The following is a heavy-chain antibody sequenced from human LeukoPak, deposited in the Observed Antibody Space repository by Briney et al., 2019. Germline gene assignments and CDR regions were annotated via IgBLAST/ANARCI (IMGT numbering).Heavy chain of an antibody. CDR1: GYTFTGYY. D-gene: IGHD6-13*01. Sequence: EASVKVSCKASGYTFTGYYMHWVRQAPGQGLEWMGWINPNSGGTNYAQKFQGRVTMTRDTSISTAYMELSRLRSDDTAVYYCARGLSSSWYNYYYYMDVWGKGTTVTVSS. J-gene: IGHJ6*03. CDR3: ARGLSSSWYNYYYYMDV. V-gene: IGHV1-2*02. CDR2: INPNSGGT.